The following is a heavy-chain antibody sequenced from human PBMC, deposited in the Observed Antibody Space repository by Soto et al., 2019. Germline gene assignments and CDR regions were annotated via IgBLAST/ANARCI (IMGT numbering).Heavy chain of an antibody. Sequence: QVQLVQSGAEVKEPGSAVKVSCKTSGGTFSDSAITWVRQAPGQGLEWMGGIIPLYGTPSYAPTFQGRVTIKADSSTSHVYMDLSSLRFEDTAVYYFARRIDLLLNYFDSWGQGTLVSFS. D-gene: IGHD3-9*01. CDR2: IIPLYGTP. J-gene: IGHJ5*01. V-gene: IGHV1-69*12. CDR1: GGTFSDSA. CDR3: ARRIDLLLNYFDS.